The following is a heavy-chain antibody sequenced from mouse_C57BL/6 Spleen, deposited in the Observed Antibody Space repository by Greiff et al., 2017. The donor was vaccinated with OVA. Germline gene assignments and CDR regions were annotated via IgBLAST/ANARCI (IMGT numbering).Heavy chain of an antibody. CDR1: GYTFTDYY. Sequence: VQLQQSGPELVKPGASVKISCKASGYTFTDYYMNWVKQSHGKSLEWIGDINPNNGGTSYNQKFKGKATLTVDKSSSTAYMELRSLTSEDSAVYYCARTGLRRTGYAMDYWGQGTSVTVSS. CDR3: ARTGLRRTGYAMDY. J-gene: IGHJ4*01. D-gene: IGHD2-4*01. V-gene: IGHV1-26*01. CDR2: INPNNGGT.